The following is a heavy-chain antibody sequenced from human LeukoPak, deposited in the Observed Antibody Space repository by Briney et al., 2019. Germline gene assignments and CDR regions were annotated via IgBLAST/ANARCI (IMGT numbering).Heavy chain of an antibody. CDR1: GFTFSGYA. V-gene: IGHV3-74*01. D-gene: IGHD1-26*01. J-gene: IGHJ1*01. Sequence: GGSLRLSCAASGFTFSGYAMNWVRQAPGKGLVWVSRSNTDGSITSYADSVKGRFTISRDNAKETLYLQMNSLRVEDTAVYYCVRGSPRSGSYYPFTYWGQGTLVTVSS. CDR3: VRGSPRSGSYYPFTY. CDR2: SNTDGSIT.